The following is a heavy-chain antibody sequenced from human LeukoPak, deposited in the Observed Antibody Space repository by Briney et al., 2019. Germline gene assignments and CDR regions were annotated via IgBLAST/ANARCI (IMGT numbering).Heavy chain of an antibody. CDR1: GFSLRSYG. Sequence: PGGSLRLSCAASGFSLRSYGMHWVRQSPGKGLLWVSHINHDGSLRDYADSLKGRFTISKDIAENTVYLQLDSLGAEDTAIYYCTRDVFSLGDSWGQGTLVTVSS. D-gene: IGHD2/OR15-2a*01. CDR3: TRDVFSLGDS. CDR2: INHDGSLR. J-gene: IGHJ4*02. V-gene: IGHV3-74*01.